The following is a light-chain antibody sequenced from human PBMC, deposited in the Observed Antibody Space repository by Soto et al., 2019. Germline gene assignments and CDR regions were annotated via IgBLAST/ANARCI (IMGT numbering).Light chain of an antibody. Sequence: QSVLTQPPSASGTPGQRVTISCSGRSSNIGSTTVNWYQQLPGTAPKLLIYSNNQRPSGVPDRFSGSKSGTSASLAISGLQSEDEADYDCAAWDDSLNGVVFGGGTKVTVL. J-gene: IGLJ3*02. CDR3: AAWDDSLNGVV. CDR1: SSNIGSTT. V-gene: IGLV1-44*01. CDR2: SNN.